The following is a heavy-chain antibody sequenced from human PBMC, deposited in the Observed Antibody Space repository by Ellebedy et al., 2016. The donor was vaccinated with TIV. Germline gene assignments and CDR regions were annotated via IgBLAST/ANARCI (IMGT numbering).Heavy chain of an antibody. J-gene: IGHJ4*02. CDR3: AKDRTSGDGYWVFDQ. Sequence: GESLKISCAASGFSFSRYAMSWVRQAPGKGLEWVSGIFGSGGGISDADSVKGRFTISRDNSKSMVHLQMNSLRPEDTAVYYCAKDRTSGDGYWVFDQWGQGTLVTVSS. CDR2: IFGSGGGI. V-gene: IGHV3-23*01. CDR1: GFSFSRYA. D-gene: IGHD5-18*01.